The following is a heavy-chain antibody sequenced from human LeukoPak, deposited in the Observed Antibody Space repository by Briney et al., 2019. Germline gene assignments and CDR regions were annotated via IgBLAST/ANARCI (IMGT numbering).Heavy chain of an antibody. CDR2: ISSSSSYI. CDR3: ARVYSSRAFFDY. CDR1: GFTFSSYS. D-gene: IGHD6-13*01. J-gene: IGHJ4*02. V-gene: IGHV3-21*01. Sequence: GASLRLSCAASGFTFSSYSMNWVRQAPGKGLEWVSSISSSSSYIYYADSVKGRFTISRDNAKNSLYLQMNSLRAEDTAVYYCARVYSSRAFFDYWGQGTLVTVSS.